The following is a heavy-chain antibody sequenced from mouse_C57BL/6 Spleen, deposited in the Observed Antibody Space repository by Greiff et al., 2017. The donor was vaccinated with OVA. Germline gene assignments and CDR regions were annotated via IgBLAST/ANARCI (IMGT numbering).Heavy chain of an antibody. CDR2: ISSGGDYI. CDR1: GFTFSSYA. CDR3: TRELGRYYAMDY. D-gene: IGHD4-1*01. J-gene: IGHJ4*01. V-gene: IGHV5-9-1*02. Sequence: EVMLVESGEGLVKPGGSLKLSCAASGFTFSSYAMSWVRQTPEKRLEWVAYISSGGDYIYYADTVKGRFTISRDNARNTLYLQMSSLKSEDTAMYYCTRELGRYYAMDYWGQGTSVTVSS.